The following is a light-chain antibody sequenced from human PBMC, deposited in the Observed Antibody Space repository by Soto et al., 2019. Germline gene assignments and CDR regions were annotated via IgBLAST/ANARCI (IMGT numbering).Light chain of an antibody. CDR3: FSFTSTNTHV. CDR2: ETS. CDR1: SSDFGSYKF. V-gene: IGLV2-23*01. Sequence: QSALTQPASVSGSPGQSVTISCTGTSSDFGSYKFVSWYQHHPGTVPKVIIYETSKRPSGVSDRFSGSKSGNTASLTISGLQAEDEADYYCFSFTSTNTHVFGCGTKLTVL. J-gene: IGLJ1*01.